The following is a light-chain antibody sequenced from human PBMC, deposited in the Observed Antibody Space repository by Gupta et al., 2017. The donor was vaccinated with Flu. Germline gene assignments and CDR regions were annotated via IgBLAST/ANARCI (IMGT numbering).Light chain of an antibody. Sequence: DIQMPKSPSSLSACRGERVTIIWQTSQDISNYLNWYQQKPGKAPKLLIYDASNLETGVPSRFSGSGSGTDFTFTISSLQPEDIATYYCQQYDNLPLTFGGGTKVEIK. V-gene: IGKV1-33*01. CDR1: QDISNY. CDR3: QQYDNLPLT. J-gene: IGKJ4*01. CDR2: DAS.